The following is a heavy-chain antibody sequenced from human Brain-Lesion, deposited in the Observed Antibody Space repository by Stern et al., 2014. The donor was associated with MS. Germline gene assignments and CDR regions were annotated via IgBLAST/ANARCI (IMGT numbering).Heavy chain of an antibody. Sequence: QVQLGQSGAEVKKPGASVKVSCKTSGYIFTGYYIHWVRQAPGQGLEWMAWLNPNTGGTKYAQKFQGRGTMSRDTSISTAYVELSSLTSDDTAVYYCARDQRGITIFGVVTDYYYLGMDVWGQGTTVTVSS. D-gene: IGHD3-3*01. V-gene: IGHV1-2*02. CDR3: ARDQRGITIFGVVTDYYYLGMDV. CDR1: GYIFTGYY. CDR2: LNPNTGGT. J-gene: IGHJ6*02.